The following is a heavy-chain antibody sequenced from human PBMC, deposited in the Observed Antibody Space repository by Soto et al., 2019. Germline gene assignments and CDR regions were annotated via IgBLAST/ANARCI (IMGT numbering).Heavy chain of an antibody. CDR2: IMPIFRTP. CDR3: ARDNDRPQLGGNYYYILDV. V-gene: IGHV1-69*12. CDR1: GGTFHNSA. D-gene: IGHD1-1*01. Sequence: QVQLEQSGAEVKKPGSSVKVSCKASGGTFHNSAISWVRQAPGQGLEWMGGIMPIFRTPDYAQKFQGRVTITADESTSTAYMELSGLRSDDTAVYYCARDNDRPQLGGNYYYILDVWGQGTTVTVS. J-gene: IGHJ6*02.